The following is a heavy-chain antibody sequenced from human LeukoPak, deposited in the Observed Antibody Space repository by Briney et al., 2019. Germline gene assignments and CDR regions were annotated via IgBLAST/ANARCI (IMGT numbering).Heavy chain of an antibody. CDR2: IKQDGSER. J-gene: IGHJ4*02. V-gene: IGHV3-7*01. CDR3: ATALHSSSWSFDY. D-gene: IGHD6-13*01. CDR1: GFTFSNYW. Sequence: GGSLRLSCAASGFTFSNYWMSWVRQAPGKGLEWVANIKQDGSERYYVDSVRGRFTISRDNAKNSLFLRIHSLRAEDTAVYYCATALHSSSWSFDYWGQGTLVAVSS.